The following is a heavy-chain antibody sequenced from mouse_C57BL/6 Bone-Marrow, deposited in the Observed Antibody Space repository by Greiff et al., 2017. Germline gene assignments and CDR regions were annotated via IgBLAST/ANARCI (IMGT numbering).Heavy chain of an antibody. CDR3: ARAPDYDGPMDY. D-gene: IGHD2-4*01. CDR1: GFTFSSYA. CDR2: ISDGGSYT. J-gene: IGHJ4*01. Sequence: EVQLVESGGGLVKPGGSLKLSCAASGFTFSSYAMSWVRQTPEKRLEWVATISDGGSYTYYPVNVKGRFTISRDNAKNNLYLQMSHLKSEDTAMYYCARAPDYDGPMDYWGQGTSVTVSS. V-gene: IGHV5-4*01.